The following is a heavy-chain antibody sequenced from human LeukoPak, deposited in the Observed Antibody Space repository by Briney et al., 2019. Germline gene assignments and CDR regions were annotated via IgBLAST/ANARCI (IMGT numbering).Heavy chain of an antibody. CDR1: EFTFSSYA. CDR2: IWYDGSNK. Sequence: GGSLRLSCAASEFTFSSYAMHWVRQAPGKGLEWVAIIWYDGSNKYYADSVKGRVTISRDNSKSTLYLQMNSLRAEDTAVYYCAKGGYSSSWFGDSWGQGTLVTVSS. V-gene: IGHV3-33*06. J-gene: IGHJ5*01. CDR3: AKGGYSSSWFGDS. D-gene: IGHD6-13*01.